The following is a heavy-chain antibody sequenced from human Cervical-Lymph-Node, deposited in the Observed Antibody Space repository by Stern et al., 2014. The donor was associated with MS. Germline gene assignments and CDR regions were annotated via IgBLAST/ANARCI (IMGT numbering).Heavy chain of an antibody. CDR2: INPSSGAT. J-gene: IGHJ4*02. CDR3: ARISLGSGIDY. CDR1: ENTFTGYY. V-gene: IGHV1-2*02. Sequence: VQLVESEAEVKKPGASVKVTCKTSENTFTGYYIHWVRQAPGQGLEWMGWINPSSGATTYAQRFQDRVSLTSDTSNSLAYMELDRLTSGDTAVYYCARISLGSGIDYWGQGSLVTVSS. D-gene: IGHD1-26*01.